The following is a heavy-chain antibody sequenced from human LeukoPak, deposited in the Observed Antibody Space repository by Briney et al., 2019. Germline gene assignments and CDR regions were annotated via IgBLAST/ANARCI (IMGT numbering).Heavy chain of an antibody. CDR1: GDSVSSNSAA. Sequence: SQTLSLTCAISGDSVSSNSAAWNWIRQSPSRGLEWLGRTYYRSKWHNDYAVSVKSRITINPDTSKNQFSLQLNSVTPEDTAVYYCAREVTAAISEGYYYYYYMDVWGKGTTVTVSS. CDR2: TYYRSKWHN. V-gene: IGHV6-1*01. CDR3: AREVTAAISEGYYYYYYMDV. D-gene: IGHD2-2*01. J-gene: IGHJ6*03.